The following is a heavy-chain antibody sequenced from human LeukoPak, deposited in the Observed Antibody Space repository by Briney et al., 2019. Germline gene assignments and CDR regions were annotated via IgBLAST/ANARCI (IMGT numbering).Heavy chain of an antibody. CDR3: ARYLKSSAEYFHH. V-gene: IGHV4-30-4*01. Sequence: SQTLSLTCTVSGGSINSGDYYWSWIRQPPGKGLEWIAYIYYSGSTNYNPSLKSRVTISLDTSKNQFSLKLSSVTAADTAIYYCARYLKSSAEYFHHWGQGTLVTVSS. J-gene: IGHJ1*01. CDR2: IYYSGST. CDR1: GGSINSGDYY.